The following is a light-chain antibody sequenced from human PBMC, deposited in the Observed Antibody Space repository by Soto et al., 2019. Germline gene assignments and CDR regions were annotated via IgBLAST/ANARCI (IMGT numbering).Light chain of an antibody. CDR3: QQRGKWPSL. CDR2: DAY. CDR1: QTVDRY. J-gene: IGKJ2*01. V-gene: IGKV3-11*01. Sequence: EVVLTQSPDTLSLSPGETATLSCRASQTVDRYVAWYQQKVCQAPRLLIYDAYTPATGVGARFTGSGSAKDFRLTITGLGPEDFAVYYCQQRGKWPSLFGPGTKGEMK.